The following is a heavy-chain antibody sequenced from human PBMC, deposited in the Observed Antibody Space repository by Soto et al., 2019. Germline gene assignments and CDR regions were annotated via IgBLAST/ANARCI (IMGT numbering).Heavy chain of an antibody. V-gene: IGHV3-23*01. CDR1: GFTFSSYA. CDR2: ISGSGGST. Sequence: HPGGSLRLACAASGFTFSSYAMSWVRQAPGKGLEWVSAISGSGGSTYYADPVKGRFTISRDNSKNTLYLQMNSLRAEDTAVYYCAKDAYYYDSSGYYPPPLHDAFDIWGRGTMVTVSS. CDR3: AKDAYYYDSSGYYPPPLHDAFDI. D-gene: IGHD3-22*01. J-gene: IGHJ3*02.